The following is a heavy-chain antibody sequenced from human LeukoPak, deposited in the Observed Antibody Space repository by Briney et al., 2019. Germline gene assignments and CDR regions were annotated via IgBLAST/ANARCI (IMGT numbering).Heavy chain of an antibody. CDR2: INPSGGST. V-gene: IGHV1-46*01. Sequence: GASVNVSCKPSGYIFSSSYMHWVRQAPGQGLEWMGIINPSGGSTNSAQKFQGRVTMTRDTSTSTVYMELSSLRSEDTAVYYCAKGEGAYYDFWSGYPDYWGQGTLVTVSS. CDR3: AKGEGAYYDFWSGYPDY. CDR1: GYIFSSSY. D-gene: IGHD3-3*01. J-gene: IGHJ4*02.